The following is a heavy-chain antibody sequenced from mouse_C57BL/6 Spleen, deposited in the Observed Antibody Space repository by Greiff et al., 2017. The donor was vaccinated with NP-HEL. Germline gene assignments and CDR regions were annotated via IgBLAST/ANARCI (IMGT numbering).Heavy chain of an antibody. Sequence: EVQLQQSGPELVKPGASVKMSCKASGYTFTDYNMHWVKQSHGKSLEWIGYINPNNGGTSYNQKFKGKATLTVNKSSSTAYMELRSLTSEDSAVYYCAKGDYVYWYFDVWGTGTTVTVSS. V-gene: IGHV1-22*01. CDR3: AKGDYVYWYFDV. CDR2: INPNNGGT. J-gene: IGHJ1*03. CDR1: GYTFTDYN. D-gene: IGHD2-4*01.